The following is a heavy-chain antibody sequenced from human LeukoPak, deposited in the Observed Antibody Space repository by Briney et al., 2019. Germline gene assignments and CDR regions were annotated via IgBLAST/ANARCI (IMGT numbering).Heavy chain of an antibody. CDR1: GGSFSGYY. J-gene: IGHJ4*02. Sequence: PSETLSLTCAVYGGSFSGYYWSWIRQPPGKGLEWIGEINHSGSTNYNPSLKSRVTISVDTSKNQFSLKLSSVTAADTAVYYCARFDLGATKCLEYWGQGTLVTVSS. D-gene: IGHD1-26*01. CDR2: INHSGST. CDR3: ARFDLGATKCLEY. V-gene: IGHV4-34*01.